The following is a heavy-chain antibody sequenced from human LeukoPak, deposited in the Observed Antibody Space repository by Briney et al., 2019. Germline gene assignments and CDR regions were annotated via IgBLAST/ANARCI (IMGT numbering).Heavy chain of an antibody. D-gene: IGHD3-16*02. V-gene: IGHV4-34*01. J-gene: IGHJ4*02. CDR2: INHSGST. CDR1: GGSFSGYY. Sequence: SETLSLTCAVYGGSFSGYYWSWIRQPPGKGLEWIGEINHSGSTNYNPFLKSRVTISVDTSKNQFSLKLSSVTAADTAVYYCARGRVLFPHHLYDYVWGSYRYYFDYWGQGTLVTVSS. CDR3: ARGRVLFPHHLYDYVWGSYRYYFDY.